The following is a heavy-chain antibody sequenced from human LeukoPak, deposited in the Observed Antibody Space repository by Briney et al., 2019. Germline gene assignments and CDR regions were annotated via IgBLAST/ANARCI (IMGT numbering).Heavy chain of an antibody. D-gene: IGHD3-22*01. CDR2: ISDSGGST. CDR3: AKDGGVYYDSSGYYFWY. CDR1: GFTFSSFA. J-gene: IGHJ4*02. Sequence: GGSLRLSCAASGFTFSSFAMSWVRQAPGKGLEWVSSISDSGGSTYYADSVKGRFTLSRDNSKNTLYLQMNSLRAEDTAVYYCAKDGGVYYDSSGYYFWYWGQGTLVTVSS. V-gene: IGHV3-23*01.